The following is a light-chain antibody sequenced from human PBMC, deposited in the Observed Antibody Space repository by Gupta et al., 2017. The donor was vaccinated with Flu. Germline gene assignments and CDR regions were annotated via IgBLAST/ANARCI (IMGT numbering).Light chain of an antibody. CDR2: DNN. Sequence: SYVLPQPPSVSVAPGPTARIPCGGNNIGSKSVHWYQQKPGQAPVLVLYDNNDRPSGIPERFSGSNSGNTATLTISRVEAGGEADYYCQVWDSSSDHPVFGGGTKLTVL. CDR1: NIGSKS. CDR3: QVWDSSSDHPV. J-gene: IGLJ2*01. V-gene: IGLV3-21*02.